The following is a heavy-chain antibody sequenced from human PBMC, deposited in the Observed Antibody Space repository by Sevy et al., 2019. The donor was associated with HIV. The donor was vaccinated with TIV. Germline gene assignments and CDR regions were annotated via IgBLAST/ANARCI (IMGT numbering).Heavy chain of an antibody. CDR1: GFTFLGST. V-gene: IGHV3-73*01. CDR2: FRSSPNNYAT. CDR3: VGETHYCYISAYYPLGF. D-gene: IGHD3-22*01. J-gene: IGHJ4*02. Sequence: GGFLRLSCAASGFTFLGSTVHWVRQASGKGLEWVGLFRSSPNNYATAYSESVKGRFTISRDDSKNTAFLQMNSLKTEDTALYLCVGETHYCYISAYYPLGFWGQGTQVTVSS.